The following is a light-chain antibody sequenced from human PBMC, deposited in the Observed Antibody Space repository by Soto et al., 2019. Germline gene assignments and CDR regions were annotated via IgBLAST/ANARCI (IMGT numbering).Light chain of an antibody. Sequence: QSVLTQPPSVSAAPGQKVTMSCSGSSSNIGEYYVSWHQQLPGTAPKLLIYENDKRPSGIPDRFSGSKSGTSATLGITGLQTGDEADYYCGTWDSSLTTFVFGTGTKVTVL. CDR1: SSNIGEYY. CDR3: GTWDSSLTTFV. V-gene: IGLV1-51*02. J-gene: IGLJ1*01. CDR2: END.